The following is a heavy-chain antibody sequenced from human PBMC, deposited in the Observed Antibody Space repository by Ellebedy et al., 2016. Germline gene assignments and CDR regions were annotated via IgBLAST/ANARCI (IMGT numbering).Heavy chain of an antibody. D-gene: IGHD2-15*01. CDR3: AKDRDIVVVVAALFDY. CDR2: ISGSGGST. CDR1: GFTFSSYA. Sequence: GESLKISCAASGFTFSSYAMSWVRQAPGKGLEWVSAISGSGGSTYYADSVKGRFTISRDNPKNTLYLQMNSLRAEDTAVYYCAKDRDIVVVVAALFDYWGQGTLVTVSS. J-gene: IGHJ4*02. V-gene: IGHV3-23*01.